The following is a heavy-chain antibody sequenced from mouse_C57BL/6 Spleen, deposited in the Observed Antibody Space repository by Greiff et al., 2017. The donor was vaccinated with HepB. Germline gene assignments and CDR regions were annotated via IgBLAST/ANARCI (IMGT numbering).Heavy chain of an antibody. Sequence: DVQLQESGAELVRPGASVKLSCTASGFNIKDYYMHWVKQRPEQGLEWIGRIDPEDGDTDYAPKFQGKATMTADTSSNTTYLQLSSLTSEDTAVYYCTSYYYGSSPFAYWGQGTLVTVSA. V-gene: IGHV14-1*01. J-gene: IGHJ3*01. CDR1: GFNIKDYY. D-gene: IGHD1-1*01. CDR3: TSYYYGSSPFAY. CDR2: IDPEDGDT.